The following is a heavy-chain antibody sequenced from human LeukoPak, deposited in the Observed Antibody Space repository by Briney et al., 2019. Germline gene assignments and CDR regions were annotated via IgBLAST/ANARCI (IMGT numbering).Heavy chain of an antibody. D-gene: IGHD3-10*01. CDR2: IYYSGST. CDR1: GGSISSGDYY. CDR3: ARVTGGSGSYYSPLHYYFDY. J-gene: IGHJ4*02. Sequence: SETLSLTCTVSGGSISSGDYYWSWIRQPPGKGLEWIGYIYYSGSTYYNPSLKSRVTISVDTSKNQFSLKLSSVTAADTAVYYCARVTGGSGSYYSPLHYYFDYWGQGTLVTVSS. V-gene: IGHV4-30-4*01.